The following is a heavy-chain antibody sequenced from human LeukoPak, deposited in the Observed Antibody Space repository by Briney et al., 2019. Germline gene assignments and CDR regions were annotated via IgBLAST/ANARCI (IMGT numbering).Heavy chain of an antibody. CDR2: ISSSSIYI. CDR1: GFTFSIYS. CDR3: ARQTAYCANGVCSYFDY. Sequence: GGSLRLSCAASGFTFSIYSMNWVRQAPGKGLEWVSSISSSSIYIYYADSVKGRFTISRDNAKNSLYLQMNSLRAEDTAVYYCARQTAYCANGVCSYFDYWGQGILVTVSS. D-gene: IGHD2-8*01. V-gene: IGHV3-21*01. J-gene: IGHJ4*02.